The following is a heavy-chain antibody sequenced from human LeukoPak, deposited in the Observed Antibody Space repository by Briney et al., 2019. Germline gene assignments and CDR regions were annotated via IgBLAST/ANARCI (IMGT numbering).Heavy chain of an antibody. CDR1: GFTFSSYS. CDR3: AKDITSSSWSGEDY. J-gene: IGHJ4*02. V-gene: IGHV3-48*01. D-gene: IGHD6-13*01. Sequence: QPGGSLRLSCAASGFTFSSYSMNWVRQAPGKGLEWVSYISSSSSTIYYADSVKGRFTISRDNSKNTLYLQMNSLRAEDTALYYCAKDITSSSWSGEDYWGQGTLVTVSS. CDR2: ISSSSSTI.